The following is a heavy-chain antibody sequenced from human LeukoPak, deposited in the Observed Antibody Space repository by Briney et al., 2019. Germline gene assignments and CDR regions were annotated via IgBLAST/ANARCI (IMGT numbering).Heavy chain of an antibody. Sequence: GASVKVSCKASGYTFTGYYMHWVRRAPGQGLEWMGWINPNSGGTNYAQKFQGRVTMTRDTSISTAYMELSRLRSDDTAVYYCARDKSGRQQLVYYYYYGMDVWGQGTTVTVSS. CDR3: ARDKSGRQQLVYYYYYGMDV. D-gene: IGHD6-13*01. CDR2: INPNSGGT. J-gene: IGHJ6*02. CDR1: GYTFTGYY. V-gene: IGHV1-2*02.